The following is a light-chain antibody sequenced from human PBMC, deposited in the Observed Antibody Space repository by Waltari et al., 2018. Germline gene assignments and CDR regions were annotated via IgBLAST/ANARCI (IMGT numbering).Light chain of an antibody. Sequence: EIVLTQSPGTLSLSPGERATLSCRATQSVSSNYLAWYQQKPGQAPRLLIYDASNRATGIPARFSGSGSGTDFTLTISRLGPEDFAVYDCQQYGSSPLTFGGGTKVEIK. V-gene: IGKV3-20*01. CDR1: QSVSSNY. CDR3: QQYGSSPLT. CDR2: DAS. J-gene: IGKJ4*01.